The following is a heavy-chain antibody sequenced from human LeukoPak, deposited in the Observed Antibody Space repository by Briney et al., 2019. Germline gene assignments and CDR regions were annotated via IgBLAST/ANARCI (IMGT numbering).Heavy chain of an antibody. CDR1: GGTLSSYA. Sequence: SVKLSCKSSGGTLSSYAITWVRQAPGPGLEWMGRIIPILGIANYAQKFQGRVTITADKSTSTAYMELSSLRSEDTAVYYCARPYYGSGSYPYYFDYWGQGTLVTVSS. D-gene: IGHD3-10*01. CDR2: IIPILGIA. CDR3: ARPYYGSGSYPYYFDY. V-gene: IGHV1-69*04. J-gene: IGHJ4*02.